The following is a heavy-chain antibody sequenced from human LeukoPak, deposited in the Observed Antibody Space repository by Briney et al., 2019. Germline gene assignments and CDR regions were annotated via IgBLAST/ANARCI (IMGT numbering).Heavy chain of an antibody. V-gene: IGHV3-15*01. CDR1: GLTFSSYW. CDR3: TTTDLHVDTAMATGYYYYMDV. CDR2: IKSKTDGGTT. J-gene: IGHJ6*03. D-gene: IGHD5-18*01. Sequence: PGGSLRLSCAASGLTFSSYWMTWVRQAPGKGLEWVGRIKSKTDGGTTDYAAPVKGRFTISRDDSKNTLYLQMNSLKTEDTAVYYCTTTDLHVDTAMATGYYYYMDVWGKGTTVTISS.